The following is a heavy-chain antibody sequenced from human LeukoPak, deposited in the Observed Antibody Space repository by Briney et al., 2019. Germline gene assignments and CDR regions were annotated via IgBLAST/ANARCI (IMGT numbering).Heavy chain of an antibody. Sequence: GGSLRLSCAASGFTFSSYGMHWVRQAPGKGLEWVAVIWYDGSNKYYADSVKGRFTISRDNSKNTLYLQMNSLRAEDTAVYYCAKVYYYDSSGYYPYFDYWGQGTLVTVSS. V-gene: IGHV3-33*06. CDR1: GFTFSSYG. CDR2: IWYDGSNK. CDR3: AKVYYYDSSGYYPYFDY. J-gene: IGHJ4*02. D-gene: IGHD3-22*01.